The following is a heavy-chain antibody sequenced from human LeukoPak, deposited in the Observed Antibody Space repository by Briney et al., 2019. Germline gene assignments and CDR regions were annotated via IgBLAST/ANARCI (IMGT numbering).Heavy chain of an antibody. D-gene: IGHD6-19*01. CDR3: AVTTPGIAVAGHTPFDY. CDR1: GGSFSGYY. J-gene: IGHJ4*02. Sequence: PSETLSLTCAVYGGSFSGYYWSWIRQPPGKGLEWIGEINHSGSTNYNPSLKSRVTISVDTSKNQFSLKLSSVTAADTAVYYCAVTTPGIAVAGHTPFDYWGQGTLVTVSS. V-gene: IGHV4-34*01. CDR2: INHSGST.